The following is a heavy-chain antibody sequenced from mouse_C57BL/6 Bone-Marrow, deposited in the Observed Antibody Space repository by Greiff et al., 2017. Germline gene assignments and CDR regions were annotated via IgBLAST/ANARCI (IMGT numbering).Heavy chain of an antibody. CDR3: ARLGTTMDY. CDR1: GFTFTDYY. CDR2: IRNKANGYTT. V-gene: IGHV7-3*01. Sequence: EVQRVESGGGLVQPGGSLSLSCAASGFTFTDYYMSWVRQPPGKALEWLGFIRNKANGYTTEYSASVKGRFTISRDNSQSILYLQMNALRAADSATYYCARLGTTMDYWGQGTSVTVSS. J-gene: IGHJ4*01. D-gene: IGHD2-3*01.